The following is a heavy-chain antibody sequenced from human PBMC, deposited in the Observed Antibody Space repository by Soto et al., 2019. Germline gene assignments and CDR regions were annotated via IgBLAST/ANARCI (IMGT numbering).Heavy chain of an antibody. Sequence: QVQLVQSGAEVKKPGSSVKVSCRASGGTFSTVSISWGRQAPGQGLEWMGGIIPMFGTANNAQKFQGRVTITADESTSTAYMELSSLRSEDTAVYFCAREIDGYYGMDVWGQGTTVTVAS. CDR1: GGTFSTVS. V-gene: IGHV1-69*12. CDR3: AREIDGYYGMDV. J-gene: IGHJ6*02. CDR2: IIPMFGTA.